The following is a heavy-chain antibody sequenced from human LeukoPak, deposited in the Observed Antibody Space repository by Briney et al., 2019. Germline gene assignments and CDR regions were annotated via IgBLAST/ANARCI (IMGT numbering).Heavy chain of an antibody. CDR2: ISAYNGNT. J-gene: IGHJ6*02. CDR3: ARFSGSHGNYYYGMDV. D-gene: IGHD1-26*01. V-gene: IGHV1-18*01. Sequence: ASVKVSCTASGYTFTSYGISWVRQAPGQGLEWMGWISAYNGNTNYAQKLQGRVTMTTDTSTSTAYMELRSLRSDDTAVYYCARFSGSHGNYYYGMDVWGQGTTVTVSS. CDR1: GYTFTSYG.